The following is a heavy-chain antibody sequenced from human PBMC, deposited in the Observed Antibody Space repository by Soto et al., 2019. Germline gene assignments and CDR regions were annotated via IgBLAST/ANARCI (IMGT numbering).Heavy chain of an antibody. D-gene: IGHD3-16*01. V-gene: IGHV4-31*03. Sequence: PSETLSLTCTVSGGSISSGGYYWSWIGQHPGKGLEWIGYIYYSGSTYYNPSLKSRVTISVDTSKNQFSLKLSSVTVADTAVYYCARLIISSWGSNWFDPWGQGTLVTVSS. J-gene: IGHJ5*02. CDR1: GGSISSGGYY. CDR3: ARLIISSWGSNWFDP. CDR2: IYYSGST.